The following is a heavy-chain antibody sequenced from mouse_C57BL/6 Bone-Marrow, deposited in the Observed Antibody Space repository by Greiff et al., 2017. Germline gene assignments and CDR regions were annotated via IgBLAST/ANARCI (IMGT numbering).Heavy chain of an antibody. V-gene: IGHV5-16*01. D-gene: IGHD4-1*01. J-gene: IGHJ2*01. CDR2: INYDGSST. CDR1: GFTFSDYY. CDR3: ARADWTGDYFDY. Sequence: EVMLVESEGGLVQPGSSMTLSCTASGFTFSDYYMAWVRQAPEKGLEWVANINYDGSSTSYLHSLKSRFIISRDNARSILCLQMSSLKSDDTATYYCARADWTGDYFDYWGQGTTLTVSS.